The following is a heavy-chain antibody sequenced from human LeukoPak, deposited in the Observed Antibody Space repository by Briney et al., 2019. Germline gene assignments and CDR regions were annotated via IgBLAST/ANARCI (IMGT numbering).Heavy chain of an antibody. CDR2: INSDGSST. J-gene: IGHJ6*03. D-gene: IGHD1-20*01. CDR1: GFTFSSYW. Sequence: PGGSLRLSCAASGFTFSSYWMHWVRQAPGKGLVWVSRINSDGSSTSYADSVKGRFTISRDNAQNSLFLQMSSLSAEDTAVYYCSRGAPQHNFQYYYMDVWGKGTTVTVSS. CDR3: SRGAPQHNFQYYYMDV. V-gene: IGHV3-74*01.